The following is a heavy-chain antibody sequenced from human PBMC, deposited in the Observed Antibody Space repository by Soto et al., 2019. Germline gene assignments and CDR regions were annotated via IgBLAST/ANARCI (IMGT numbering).Heavy chain of an antibody. Sequence: QVQLVQSGAEVKKPGASVKVSCKASGYTFNFYGITWVRQAPGQGLEWMGWISPYNGYTYYAQKVQARVTMTTDTSTSTAYMELRSLRPDDTAIYYCARLNYGFKHAMAVWGQGSTVTVSS. J-gene: IGHJ6*02. V-gene: IGHV1-18*01. CDR3: ARLNYGFKHAMAV. CDR1: GYTFNFYG. CDR2: ISPYNGYT. D-gene: IGHD3-3*01.